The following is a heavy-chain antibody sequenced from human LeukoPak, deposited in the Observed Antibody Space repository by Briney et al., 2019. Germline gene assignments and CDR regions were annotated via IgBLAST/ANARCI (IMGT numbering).Heavy chain of an antibody. J-gene: IGHJ5*02. CDR3: ARDYYGDYGRYNWFDP. V-gene: IGHV3-21*01. D-gene: IGHD4-17*01. Sequence: PGGSLRLSCAASGFTFSSYSMNWVRQAPGKGLEWVSSISSSSSYICYADSVKGRFTISRDNAKNSLYLQMNSLRAEDTAVYYCARDYYGDYGRYNWFDPWGQGTLVTVSS. CDR2: ISSSSSYI. CDR1: GFTFSSYS.